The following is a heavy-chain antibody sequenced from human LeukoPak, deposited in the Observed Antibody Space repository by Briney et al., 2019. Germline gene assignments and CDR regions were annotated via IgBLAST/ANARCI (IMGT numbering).Heavy chain of an antibody. CDR1: GGSISSSSYY. Sequence: SETLSLTCTVSGGSISSSSYYWGWIRQPPGKGLEWIGSIYYSGSTYYNPSLKSRVTIFVDTSKNQFSLKLGSLTAADTAVYFCARAPGYGGNSVYYYYMDVWGKGTTVTISS. D-gene: IGHD4-23*01. CDR3: ARAPGYGGNSVYYYYMDV. J-gene: IGHJ6*03. CDR2: IYYSGST. V-gene: IGHV4-39*01.